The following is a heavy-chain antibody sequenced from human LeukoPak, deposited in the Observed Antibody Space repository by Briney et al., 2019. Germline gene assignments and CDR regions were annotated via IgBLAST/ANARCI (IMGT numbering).Heavy chain of an antibody. CDR3: ARADYYGSFDY. Sequence: PSETLSLTCTVSGGSISSYYWSWIRQPPGKGLEWIGEINHSGSTNYNPSLKSRVTISVDTSKNQFSLKLSSVTAADTAVYYCARADYYGSFDYWGQGTLVTVSS. CDR1: GGSISSYY. J-gene: IGHJ4*02. CDR2: INHSGST. V-gene: IGHV4-34*01. D-gene: IGHD3-10*01.